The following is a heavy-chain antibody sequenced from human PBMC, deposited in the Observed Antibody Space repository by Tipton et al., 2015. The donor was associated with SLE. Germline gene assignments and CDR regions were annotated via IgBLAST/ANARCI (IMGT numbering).Heavy chain of an antibody. V-gene: IGHV3-23*01. CDR1: GFTFSSYA. Sequence: SLRLSCAASGFTFSSYAMSWVRQAPGKGLVWVSSIRNSGDTPYYADSVTGRFTISRDNSKNTLYLQMNSLRAEDTALYYCAKAGLNYCGDYWGQGTLVAVSP. D-gene: IGHD3-10*01. CDR3: AKAGLNYCGDY. J-gene: IGHJ4*02. CDR2: IRNSGDTP.